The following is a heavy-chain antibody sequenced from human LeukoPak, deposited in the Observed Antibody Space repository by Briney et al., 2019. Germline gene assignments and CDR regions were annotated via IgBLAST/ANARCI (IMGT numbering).Heavy chain of an antibody. Sequence: GASVKVSCKASGYTFTSYYMHWVRQAPGQGLEWMGIINPSGGSTSYAQKFQGRVTMTRDTSTSTVCMELSSLRSEDTAVYYCARDYYYDSSGYSRGFDYWGQGTLVTVSS. D-gene: IGHD3-22*01. CDR3: ARDYYYDSSGYSRGFDY. V-gene: IGHV1-46*01. CDR1: GYTFTSYY. CDR2: INPSGGST. J-gene: IGHJ4*02.